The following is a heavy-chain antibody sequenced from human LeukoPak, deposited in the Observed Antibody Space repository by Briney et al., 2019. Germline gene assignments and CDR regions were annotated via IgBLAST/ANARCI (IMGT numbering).Heavy chain of an antibody. CDR1: GFTFSSYS. CDR3: ARDRAVAAFGDAFDI. V-gene: IGHV3-21*01. J-gene: IGHJ3*02. CDR2: ISSSSSYI. D-gene: IGHD6-19*01. Sequence: GGSLRLSCAASGFTFSSYSMNWVRQAPGKGLEWVSSISSSSSYIYYADSVKGRFTISRDNAKNSLYLQMNSLRAEDTAVYYCARDRAVAAFGDAFDIWGQGTMVTVSS.